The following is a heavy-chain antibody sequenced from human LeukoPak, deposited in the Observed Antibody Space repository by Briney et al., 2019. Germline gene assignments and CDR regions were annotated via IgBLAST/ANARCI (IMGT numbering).Heavy chain of an antibody. CDR2: IYYSGST. D-gene: IGHD2-21*01. CDR3: ARGLLDADAFDI. J-gene: IGHJ3*02. CDR1: RGSISSGGYY. V-gene: IGHV4-30-4*08. Sequence: PSQTLSLTCTVSRGSISSGGYYWSWIRQHPGKGLEWIGYIYYSGSTYYNPSLKSRVTISVDTSKNQFSLKLSSVTAADTAVYFCARGLLDADAFDIWGQGTMVTVSS.